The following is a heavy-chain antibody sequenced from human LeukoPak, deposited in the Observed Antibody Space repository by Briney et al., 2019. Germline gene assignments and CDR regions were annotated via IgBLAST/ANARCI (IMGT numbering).Heavy chain of an antibody. CDR2: IYHSGST. J-gene: IGHJ4*02. CDR3: ARAPVYCSGGSCWGYYFDY. D-gene: IGHD2-15*01. CDR1: GGSISSGGYS. Sequence: SQTLSLTCAVSGGSISSGGYSWSWIRQPPGKGLEWIGYIYHSGSTYYKPSLKSRVTISVDRSKNQFSLKLSSVTAADTAVYYCARAPVYCSGGSCWGYYFDYWGQGTLVTVSS. V-gene: IGHV4-30-2*01.